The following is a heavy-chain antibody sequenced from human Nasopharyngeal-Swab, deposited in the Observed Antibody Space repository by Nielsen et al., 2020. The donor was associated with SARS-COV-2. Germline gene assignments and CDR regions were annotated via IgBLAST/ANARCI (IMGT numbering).Heavy chain of an antibody. Sequence: SETLSLTCAVYGGSFSGYYWSWIRQPPGKGLEWIGEINHSGGTTYNPSLKSRVTISVDTSKNQFSLKLSSVPAADTAVYYCARDDYCSWYLDYWGQGTLVTVSS. CDR1: GGSFSGYY. CDR2: INHSGGT. D-gene: IGHD6-13*01. V-gene: IGHV4-34*01. CDR3: ARDDYCSWYLDY. J-gene: IGHJ4*02.